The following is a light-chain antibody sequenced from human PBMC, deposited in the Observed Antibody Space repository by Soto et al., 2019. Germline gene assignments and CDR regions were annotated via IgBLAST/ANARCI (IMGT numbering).Light chain of an antibody. V-gene: IGKV1-5*01. Sequence: DVQLPQAASTRRSSVGARVPITCRASQGLSLWVAWSHEKAGTAPKLLIYHAATLESGVPSRFSGSGSGTEFTLTISGLQPDDFATYYCQQYMIYSFGQGTKVDIK. CDR2: HAA. J-gene: IGKJ1*01. CDR1: QGLSLW. CDR3: QQYMIYS.